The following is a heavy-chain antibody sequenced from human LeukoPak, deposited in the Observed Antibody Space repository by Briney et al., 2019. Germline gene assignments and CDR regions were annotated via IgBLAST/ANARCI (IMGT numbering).Heavy chain of an antibody. D-gene: IGHD3-22*01. V-gene: IGHV1-18*01. J-gene: IGHJ4*02. CDR1: GYTFTSYG. CDR3: ARRRRYYDSSGYQRYYFDY. Sequence: ASVKVSCKASGYTFTSYGTSWVRQAPGQGLEWMGWISAYNGNTNYAQKLQGRVTMTTDTSTSTAYMELRSLRSDDTAVYYCARRRRYYDSSGYQRYYFDYWGQGTLVTVSS. CDR2: ISAYNGNT.